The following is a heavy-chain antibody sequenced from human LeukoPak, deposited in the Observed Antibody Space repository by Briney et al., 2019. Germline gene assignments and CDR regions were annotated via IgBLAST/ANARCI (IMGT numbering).Heavy chain of an antibody. Sequence: HPGGSLRLSCAASGFVFKNYWMSWVRQAPGKGLEWLANINYDGSEKYHVDSVKGRFTISRDNAKNSLYLQMNSLRVEDTAVYYCGKSEVTIPDSHWGQGTPVTVSS. V-gene: IGHV3-7*01. D-gene: IGHD2-21*02. CDR1: GFVFKNYW. J-gene: IGHJ4*02. CDR3: GKSEVTIPDSH. CDR2: INYDGSEK.